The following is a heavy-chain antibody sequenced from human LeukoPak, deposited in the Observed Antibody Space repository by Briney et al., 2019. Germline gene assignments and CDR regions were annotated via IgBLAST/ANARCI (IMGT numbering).Heavy chain of an antibody. J-gene: IGHJ3*01. CDR2: ILGGGGT. Sequence: GGSLRLSCAASGLIFHIYALVWIRGAPGEGPEGVSAILGGGGTFYADAVKGRFTISRDNSKNTLYLQMNSLRAEDTATYYCGQDPNGNYIGAFDFWGRGTMVTVSS. CDR3: GQDPNGNYIGAFDF. CDR1: GLIFHIYA. D-gene: IGHD4-17*01. V-gene: IGHV3-23*01.